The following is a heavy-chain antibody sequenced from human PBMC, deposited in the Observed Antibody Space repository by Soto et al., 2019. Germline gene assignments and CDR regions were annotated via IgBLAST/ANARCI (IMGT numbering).Heavy chain of an antibody. CDR2: TSSDGGTK. V-gene: IGHV3-30-3*01. CDR1: GFTFSRYS. Sequence: QVQLMESGGGVVQPGGSLRLSSATSGFTFSRYSMHWFRQAPGKGLEWVAVTSSDGGTKFYADSVKGRFTVSRDNSKNTLYLQMNSLRAEDTAVYYCARHLPLEQLWFYYYYGMDVWGQGTTVTVSS. J-gene: IGHJ6*02. D-gene: IGHD5-18*01. CDR3: ARHLPLEQLWFYYYYGMDV.